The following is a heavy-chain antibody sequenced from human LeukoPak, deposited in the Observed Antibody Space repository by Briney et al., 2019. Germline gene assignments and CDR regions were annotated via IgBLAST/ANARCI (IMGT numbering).Heavy chain of an antibody. CDR1: GFTFDDYA. CDR2: ISWNSGSI. CDR3: AKDIRPYYYDSSGYGFDY. D-gene: IGHD3-22*01. J-gene: IGHJ4*02. Sequence: GGSLRLSCAASGFTFDDYAMHWVRQAPGKGLEWVSGISWNSGSIGYADSVKGRFTISRDNAKNSLYLQMNSLRAEDMALYYCAKDIRPYYYDSSGYGFDYWGQGTLVTASS. V-gene: IGHV3-9*03.